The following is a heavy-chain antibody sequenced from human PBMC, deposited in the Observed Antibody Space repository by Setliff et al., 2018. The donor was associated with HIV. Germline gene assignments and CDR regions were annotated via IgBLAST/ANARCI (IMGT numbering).Heavy chain of an antibody. CDR1: GGSVSGHY. D-gene: IGHD5-18*01. CDR3: SNWNTTIDADS. J-gene: IGHJ4*02. Sequence: SSETLPLTCAVYGGSVSGHYWGWFRQPPGKGLEWIGEITPSGATNYLPSLKSRVTMSLDTSKNQFSLKLTSVTAADTALYYCSNWNTTIDADSWGQGTLVTVSS. V-gene: IGHV4-34*01. CDR2: ITPSGAT.